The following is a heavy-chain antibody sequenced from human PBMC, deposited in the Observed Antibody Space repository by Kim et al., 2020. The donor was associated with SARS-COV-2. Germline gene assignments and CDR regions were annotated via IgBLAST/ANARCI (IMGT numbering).Heavy chain of an antibody. Sequence: ASVKVSCKGSGDTFANFAMHGVRQAPGQSLEGMGWSNAGNFDTKYSQEFQGRLTISRDTSASIVYMELSSLRSEDMSVYYCARGRYAGYYGMDVWGQGTTVTVSS. CDR1: GDTFANFA. V-gene: IGHV1-3*02. J-gene: IGHJ6*02. CDR3: ARGRYAGYYGMDV. CDR2: SNAGNFDT. D-gene: IGHD1-1*01.